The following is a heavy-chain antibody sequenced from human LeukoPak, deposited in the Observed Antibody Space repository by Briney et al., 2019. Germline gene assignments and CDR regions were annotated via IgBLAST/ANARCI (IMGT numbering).Heavy chain of an antibody. J-gene: IGHJ4*02. D-gene: IGHD3-9*01. Sequence: GGSLRLSCAASGFTFSSYGMHWVRQAPGKGLEWVAVISYDGSNKYYADSVKGRLTISRDNSKNTLDLQMNSLRAEDTAVYYCAKGYLRYFDPSWFDYWGQGTLVIVSS. CDR2: ISYDGSNK. CDR3: AKGYLRYFDPSWFDY. V-gene: IGHV3-30*18. CDR1: GFTFSSYG.